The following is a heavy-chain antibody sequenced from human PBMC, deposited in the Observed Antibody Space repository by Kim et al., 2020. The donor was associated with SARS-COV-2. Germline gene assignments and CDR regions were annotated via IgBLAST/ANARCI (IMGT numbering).Heavy chain of an antibody. Sequence: GGSLRLSCAASGFMFSNYALNWVRQAPGKGPEWVAEISHDGGSTYGDSLRGRFTISRDNSKNTLYLEMDSLRTDDTAVYYCARDISPFGGSYFDFWGQGTLVTVSS. J-gene: IGHJ4*02. CDR3: ARDISPFGGSYFDF. D-gene: IGHD3-3*01. CDR1: GFMFSNYA. V-gene: IGHV3-30-3*01. CDR2: ISHDGGST.